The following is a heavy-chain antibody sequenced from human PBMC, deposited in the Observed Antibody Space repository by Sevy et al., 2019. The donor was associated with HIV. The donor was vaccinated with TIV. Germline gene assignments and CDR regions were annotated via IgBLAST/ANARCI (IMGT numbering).Heavy chain of an antibody. J-gene: IGHJ3*02. CDR3: AKDFRGWVRPTVVATRNAFDI. D-gene: IGHD2-15*01. Sequence: GGSLRLSCAASGFTFSSYAMSWVRQAPGKGLDWVSSISNSGGSTNYADSVKGRFTISRDKSKNTLFLHMNSLRAEVTAVYYCAKDFRGWVRPTVVATRNAFDIWGQGTKVTVSS. CDR2: ISNSGGST. CDR1: GFTFSSYA. V-gene: IGHV3-23*01.